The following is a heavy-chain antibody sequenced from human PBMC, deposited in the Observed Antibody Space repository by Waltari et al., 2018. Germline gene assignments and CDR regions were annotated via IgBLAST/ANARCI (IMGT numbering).Heavy chain of an antibody. Sequence: QLQLQESGPGLVKPSETLSLTCTVSRCSISSSRYYWGLIGQPPGRGLEWIGSVYYRGSTYNNRAIKSRVTISEETTKNELSLKVSSVTAAETAVYYCARRVVAAPTVIDYWGQGTLVTVSS. CDR2: VYYRGST. J-gene: IGHJ4*02. CDR3: ARRVVAAPTVIDY. V-gene: IGHV4-39*01. D-gene: IGHD2-15*01. CDR1: RCSISSSRYY.